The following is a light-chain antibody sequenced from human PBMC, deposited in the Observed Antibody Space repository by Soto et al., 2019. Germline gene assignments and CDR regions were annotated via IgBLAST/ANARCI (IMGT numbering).Light chain of an antibody. CDR1: QSVSSSD. J-gene: IGKJ2*01. CDR3: QQYGGSPLYT. Sequence: EIVLTQSPGTLSLSPGDRATLSCRASQSVSSSDLAWYQQKPGQAPSLLIYGASTRATGIPDRFSGSGSGTDFTLTISRLEPEDFAVYYCQQYGGSPLYTFGQGTKVDIK. CDR2: GAS. V-gene: IGKV3-20*01.